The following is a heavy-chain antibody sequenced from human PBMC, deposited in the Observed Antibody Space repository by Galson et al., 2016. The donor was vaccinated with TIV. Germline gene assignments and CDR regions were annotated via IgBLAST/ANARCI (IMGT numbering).Heavy chain of an antibody. CDR2: IFPGDSDT. Sequence: QSGAEVKKPGESLKISCKASGYSFISYWIGWVRQRPGKGLEWMGIIFPGDSDTTYSPSFRGHVTMSVDQSIHTPYLQWNGLKASDPAINFCARRYHKWVWEMVPRGQGTLVNVSS. D-gene: IGHD2-8*01. CDR1: GYSFISYW. J-gene: IGHJ5*02. CDR3: ARRYHKWVWEMVP. V-gene: IGHV5-51*03.